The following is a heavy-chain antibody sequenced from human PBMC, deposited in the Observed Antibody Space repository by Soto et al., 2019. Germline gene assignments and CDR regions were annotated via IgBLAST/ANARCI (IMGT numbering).Heavy chain of an antibody. CDR3: TRVGGSVSGMDV. CDR1: GFTFSSYW. V-gene: IGHV3-74*01. D-gene: IGHD1-26*01. CDR2: IDNAGSSV. J-gene: IGHJ6*02. Sequence: EVQLVESGGGLVQPGGSLRLSCAASGFTFSSYWMHWVRQAPGKGLVWVSRIDNAGSSVRYADSVKGRFTISRDNAKNTLYRQMNRLRAEDTAVYYCTRVGGSVSGMDVWGQGTTVTVSS.